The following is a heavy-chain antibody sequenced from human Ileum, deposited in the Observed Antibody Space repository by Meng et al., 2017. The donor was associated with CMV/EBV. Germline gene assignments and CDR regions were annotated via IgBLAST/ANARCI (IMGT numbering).Heavy chain of an antibody. D-gene: IGHD2-15*01. Sequence: QVQVQGSGPGLVKPSQTLSLTCTVSGGSITSGNYYWSWIRQPPGRGLEWIGYIYYSGSPYYKPSLKSRVTISLDTSKNQFSLNLRSVTATDSAVYYCVRQVVAASFDYWGQGALVTVSS. CDR3: VRQVVAASFDY. CDR2: IYYSGSP. CDR1: GGSITSGNYY. V-gene: IGHV4-30-4*08. J-gene: IGHJ4*02.